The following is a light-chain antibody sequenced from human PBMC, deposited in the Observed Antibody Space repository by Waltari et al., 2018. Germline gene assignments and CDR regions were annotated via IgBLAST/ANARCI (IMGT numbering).Light chain of an antibody. CDR3: NSFTDSVTWV. Sequence: QSALTQPASVSGSPGQSIPISFTGTNSDVGGHNHFPWYQPHPGKAPNSMIYDFSNRPSGVSDRFSGSKSDNTASLTISGLQAEDEADYYCNSFTDSVTWVFGGGTKLTVL. CDR1: NSDVGGHNH. J-gene: IGLJ3*02. CDR2: DFS. V-gene: IGLV2-14*01.